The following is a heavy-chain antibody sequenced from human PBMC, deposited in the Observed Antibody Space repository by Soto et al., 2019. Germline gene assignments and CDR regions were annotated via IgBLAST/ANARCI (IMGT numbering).Heavy chain of an antibody. CDR1: GFTFSSYW. Sequence: GGSLRLSCAASGFTFSSYWMSWVRQAPGKGLEWVANIKQDGSEKYYVDSVKGRFTISRDNAKNSLCLQMNSLRAEDTAVYYCATQRGDYVWGSYRLYYFDYWGQGTLVTVSS. V-gene: IGHV3-7*01. CDR3: ATQRGDYVWGSYRLYYFDY. D-gene: IGHD3-16*02. CDR2: IKQDGSEK. J-gene: IGHJ4*02.